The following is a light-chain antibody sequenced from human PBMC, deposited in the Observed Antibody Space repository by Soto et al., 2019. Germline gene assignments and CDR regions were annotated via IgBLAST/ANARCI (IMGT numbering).Light chain of an antibody. CDR2: AAS. V-gene: IGKV1-5*01. J-gene: IGKJ4*02. CDR1: QSISSW. CDR3: QQTYGYPPT. Sequence: DIQMTQSPSTLSASVVDRVTITCRASQSISSWLAWYQQKLGKAPKLLIFAASSLQFGVPSRFSGSGSGTDFLLTISSLELEDFATYYCQQTYGYPPTFGRGTKVDIK.